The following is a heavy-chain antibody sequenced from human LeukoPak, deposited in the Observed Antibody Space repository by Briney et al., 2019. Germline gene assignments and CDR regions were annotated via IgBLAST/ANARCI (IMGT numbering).Heavy chain of an antibody. CDR3: ARAPTYYYDSSGYSPDY. D-gene: IGHD3-22*01. V-gene: IGHV1-46*01. Sequence: ASVKVSCKASGYTFTSCYMHWVRQAPGQGLEWTGIINPSGGSTSYAQKFQGRVTMTRDTSTSTVYMELSSLRSEDTAVYYCARAPTYYYDSSGYSPDYWGQGTLVTVSS. CDR1: GYTFTSCY. J-gene: IGHJ4*02. CDR2: INPSGGST.